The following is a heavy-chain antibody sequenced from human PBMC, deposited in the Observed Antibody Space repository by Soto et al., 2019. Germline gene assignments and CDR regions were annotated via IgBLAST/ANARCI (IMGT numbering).Heavy chain of an antibody. CDR1: GYTFTSYG. V-gene: IGHV1-18*01. Sequence: ASVKVSCKASGYTFTSYGISWVRQAPGQGLEWMGWISAYNGNTNYAQKLQGRVTMTTDTSTSTAYMELRSLRSDDTAVYYCAREIDDSGYYYYMDVWGKGTTVTVSS. D-gene: IGHD3-3*01. CDR3: AREIDDSGYYYYMDV. J-gene: IGHJ6*03. CDR2: ISAYNGNT.